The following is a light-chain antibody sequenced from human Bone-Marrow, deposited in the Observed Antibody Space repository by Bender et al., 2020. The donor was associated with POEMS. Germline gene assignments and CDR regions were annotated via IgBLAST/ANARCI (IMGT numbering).Light chain of an antibody. Sequence: QSALTQPASVSGSPGQSIAISCSGTRSDVGNYNLVSWYQQHPGKAPQLIVYEVTRRPSGISSRFSGSRSGNTASLTISGLQPEDEADYYCCSYRHRDNVIFGGGTTLTVL. CDR3: CSYRHRDNVI. V-gene: IGLV2-23*02. CDR1: RSDVGNYNL. CDR2: EVT. J-gene: IGLJ2*01.